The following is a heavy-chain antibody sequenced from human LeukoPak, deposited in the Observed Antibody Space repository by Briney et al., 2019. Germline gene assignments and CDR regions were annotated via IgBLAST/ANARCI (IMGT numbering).Heavy chain of an antibody. CDR1: GGSFSGYY. J-gene: IGHJ5*02. CDR2: INHSGST. Sequence: SETLSLACAVYGGSFSGYYWSWIRQPPGKGLEWIGEINHSGSTNYNPSLKSRVTISVDTSKNQFSLKLSSVTAADTAVYYCARGLPLAARTYGWFDPWGQGTLVTVSS. CDR3: ARGLPLAARTYGWFDP. V-gene: IGHV4-34*01. D-gene: IGHD6-6*01.